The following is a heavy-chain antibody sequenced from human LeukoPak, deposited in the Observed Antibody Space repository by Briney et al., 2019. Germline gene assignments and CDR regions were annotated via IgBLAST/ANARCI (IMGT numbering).Heavy chain of an antibody. Sequence: ASVKVSCKVSGYTLTELSMHWVRQAPGKGLEWMGGFDPEDGETIYAQKFQGRVTMTEDTSTDTAYMELSSLRSEDTAVYYCARGSFWSGYQSDYAFDIWGQGTMVTVSS. CDR2: FDPEDGET. CDR1: GYTLTELS. V-gene: IGHV1-24*01. CDR3: ARGSFWSGYQSDYAFDI. J-gene: IGHJ3*02. D-gene: IGHD3-3*01.